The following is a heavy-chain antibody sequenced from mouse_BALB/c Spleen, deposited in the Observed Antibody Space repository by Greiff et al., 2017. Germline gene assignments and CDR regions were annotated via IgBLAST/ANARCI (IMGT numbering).Heavy chain of an antibody. D-gene: IGHD1-2*01. J-gene: IGHJ4*01. CDR2: IDPANGNT. V-gene: IGHV14-3*02. Sequence: EVQLQQSGAELVKPGASVKLSCTASGFNFKDTYMHWVKQRPEQGLEWIGRIDPANGNTKYDPKFQGKATITADTSSNTAYLQLSSLTSEDTAVYYCARPLHYYGNYAMDYWGQGTSVTVSS. CDR1: GFNFKDTY. CDR3: ARPLHYYGNYAMDY.